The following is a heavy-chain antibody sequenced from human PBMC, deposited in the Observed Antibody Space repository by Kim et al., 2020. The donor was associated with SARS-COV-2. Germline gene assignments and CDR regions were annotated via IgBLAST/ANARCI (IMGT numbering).Heavy chain of an antibody. CDR1: GDSFSSYW. CDR3: ARSARGSYGSGTYASYYYYGMYV. D-gene: IGHD3-10*01. V-gene: IGHV5-51*01. Sequence: GESLKISCEGSGDSFSSYWIAWVRQMPGKGLEWMGIIYPGDSDTRYSPSFQGQVTISVDKSISTAYLQWSSLKASDSGMYYCARSARGSYGSGTYASYYYYGMYVWGQGTTVTVSS. J-gene: IGHJ6*02. CDR2: IYPGDSDT.